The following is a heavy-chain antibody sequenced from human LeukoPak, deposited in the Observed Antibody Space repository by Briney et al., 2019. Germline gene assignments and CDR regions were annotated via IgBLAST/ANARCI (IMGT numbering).Heavy chain of an antibody. Sequence: GGSLRLSCAASGFTFSSYAMHWVRQAPGKGLEWVAVISYDGSNKYYADSVKGRFTISRDNSKNTLYLQMNSLGAEDTAVYYCARDLGPHYYDSSGYSPDYWGQGTLVTVSS. J-gene: IGHJ4*02. CDR3: ARDLGPHYYDSSGYSPDY. CDR1: GFTFSSYA. V-gene: IGHV3-30*04. CDR2: ISYDGSNK. D-gene: IGHD3-22*01.